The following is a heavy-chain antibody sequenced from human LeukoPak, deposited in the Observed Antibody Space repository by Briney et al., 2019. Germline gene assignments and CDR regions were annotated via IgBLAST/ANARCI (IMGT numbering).Heavy chain of an antibody. J-gene: IGHJ3*02. V-gene: IGHV4-4*07. CDR3: ARAPVTVKVSFDI. D-gene: IGHD4-11*01. Sequence: KPSETLSLTRALSGGSINNYYWSWIRQPPGEGLEWIGRIFTSGSTNYNASLKSRVTMSVDTSKNQFSMKLRSMTAADTAVYYCARAPVTVKVSFDIWGQGTMVTVSS. CDR2: IFTSGST. CDR1: GGSINNYY.